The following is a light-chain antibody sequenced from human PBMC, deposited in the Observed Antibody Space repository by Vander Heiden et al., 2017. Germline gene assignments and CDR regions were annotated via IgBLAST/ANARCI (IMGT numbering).Light chain of an antibody. Sequence: EIVLTQSPGTLSLSPGERATLSCRASQSVSSSYLAWYQQKPGQAPRLLISGASSRATCIPDRFSGSGSGTDFTLTISRLEPEDFAVYYCQQFGRSLTFGQGTKVEIK. J-gene: IGKJ1*01. CDR2: GAS. V-gene: IGKV3-20*01. CDR1: QSVSSSY. CDR3: QQFGRSLT.